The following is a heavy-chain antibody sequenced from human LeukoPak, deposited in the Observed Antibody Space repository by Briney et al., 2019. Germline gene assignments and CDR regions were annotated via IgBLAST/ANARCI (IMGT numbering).Heavy chain of an antibody. V-gene: IGHV4-34*01. CDR2: INHSGST. CDR3: ARGEWKLLSHYWYFDL. Sequence: SETLSLPCAVYGGSFSGYYWSWIRQPPGKGLEWIGEINHSGSTNYNPSLKSRVTISVDTSKNQFSLKLSSVTAADTAVYYCARGEWKLLSHYWYFDLWGRGTLVTVSS. CDR1: GGSFSGYY. J-gene: IGHJ2*01. D-gene: IGHD1-26*01.